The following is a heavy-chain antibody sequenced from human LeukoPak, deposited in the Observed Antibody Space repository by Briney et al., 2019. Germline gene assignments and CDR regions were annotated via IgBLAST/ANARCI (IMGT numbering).Heavy chain of an antibody. J-gene: IGHJ6*03. CDR2: MNPNSGNT. CDR1: GYTFTSYD. V-gene: IGHV1-8*03. Sequence: ASVKVSCKASGYTFTSYDINWVRQAPGQGLEWMGWMNPNSGNTGYAQKFQGRVTITRNTSISTAYMELSSLRSEDTAVYYCARADSSSSWFSRYYYYYMDVWGKGTTVTVSS. CDR3: ARADSSSSWFSRYYYYYMDV. D-gene: IGHD6-6*01.